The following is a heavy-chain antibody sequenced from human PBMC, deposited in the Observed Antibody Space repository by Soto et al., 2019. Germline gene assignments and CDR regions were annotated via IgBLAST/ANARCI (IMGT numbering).Heavy chain of an antibody. J-gene: IGHJ1*01. Sequence: QLQLQESGSGLVKPSQTLSLTCAVSGGSISSGGYSWSWIRQPPGKGLEWIGYIYHSWSTYYNPSLKSRVTISVDRSKNQFSLKLSSVTAADTAVYYCATGGMLDSYGYDEYFQHWGQGTLVTVSS. CDR3: ATGGMLDSYGYDEYFQH. V-gene: IGHV4-30-2*01. D-gene: IGHD5-18*01. CDR2: IYHSWST. CDR1: GGSISSGGYS.